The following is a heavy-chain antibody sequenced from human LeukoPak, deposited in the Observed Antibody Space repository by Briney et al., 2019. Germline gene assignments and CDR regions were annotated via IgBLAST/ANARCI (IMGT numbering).Heavy chain of an antibody. Sequence: PGGSLRLSCAASGFTFNNYAMSWVRQAPGKGLEWVSSISSSSSYIYYADSVKGRFTISRDNAKNSLYLQMNSLRAEDTAVYYCARGYSYGYNDYWGQGTLVTVSS. V-gene: IGHV3-21*01. CDR1: GFTFNNYA. CDR3: ARGYSYGYNDY. CDR2: ISSSSSYI. J-gene: IGHJ4*02. D-gene: IGHD5-18*01.